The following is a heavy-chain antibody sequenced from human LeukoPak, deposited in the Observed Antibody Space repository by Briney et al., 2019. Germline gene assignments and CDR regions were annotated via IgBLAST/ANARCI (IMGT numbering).Heavy chain of an antibody. D-gene: IGHD6-19*01. Sequence: GASVKVSCKASGGTFSSYAISWVRQAPGQGLEWMGGIIPIFGTANYAQKFQGRVTFTADESTSTAYMELSSLRSEDTAVYYCASGGIAVAASYYYYGMDVWGKGTTVTVSS. V-gene: IGHV1-69*01. CDR2: IIPIFGTA. J-gene: IGHJ6*04. CDR1: GGTFSSYA. CDR3: ASGGIAVAASYYYYGMDV.